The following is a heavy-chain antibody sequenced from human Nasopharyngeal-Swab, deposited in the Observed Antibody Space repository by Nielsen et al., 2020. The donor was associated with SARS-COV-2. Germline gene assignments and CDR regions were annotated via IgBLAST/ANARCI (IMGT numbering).Heavy chain of an antibody. J-gene: IGHJ6*03. CDR3: ARVSGGDCYSFCYYYYYMDV. V-gene: IGHV3-53*01. D-gene: IGHD2-21*02. CDR1: GFTVSSNY. Sequence: GVSLRLSCAASGFTVSSNYMSWVRQAPGKGLEWVSVIYSGGSTYYADSVKGRFTISRDNSKNTLYLQMNSLRAEDTAVYYCARVSGGDCYSFCYYYYYMDVWGKGTTVTVSS. CDR2: IYSGGST.